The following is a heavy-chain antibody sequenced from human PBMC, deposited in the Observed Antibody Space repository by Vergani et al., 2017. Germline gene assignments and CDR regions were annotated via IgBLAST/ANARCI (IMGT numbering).Heavy chain of an antibody. Sequence: QLVESGGGLVQPGRSLRLSCAASGFTFDDYAMHWVRQAPGKGLEWVSGMSWNSDSIGYADSVKGRFTISRDNAKNSLYLQMNSLRAEDTAVYYCAKDFEHTQYRWGQGTLVTVSS. CDR3: AKDFEHTQYR. CDR1: GFTFDDYA. J-gene: IGHJ5*02. CDR2: MSWNSDSI. V-gene: IGHV3-9*01.